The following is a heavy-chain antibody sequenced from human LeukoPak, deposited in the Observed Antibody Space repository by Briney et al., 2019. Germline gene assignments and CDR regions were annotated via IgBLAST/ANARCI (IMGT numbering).Heavy chain of an antibody. D-gene: IGHD3-9*01. CDR1: GGTFSSYV. Sequence: SVKVSCKASGGTFSSYVISWVRQAPGQGLEWMGGIIPIFGTANYAQKFQDRVTITADESTSTAYMELSSLRSEDTAVYYCAKTFLTAYDTYFYYYGLDVWGQGTPVTVSS. V-gene: IGHV1-69*13. CDR3: AKTFLTAYDTYFYYYGLDV. J-gene: IGHJ6*02. CDR2: IIPIFGTA.